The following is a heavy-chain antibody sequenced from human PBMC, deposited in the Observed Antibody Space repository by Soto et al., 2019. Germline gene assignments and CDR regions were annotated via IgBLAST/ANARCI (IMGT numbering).Heavy chain of an antibody. V-gene: IGHV1-69*13. D-gene: IGHD5-18*01. CDR2: FIAMLGTP. J-gene: IGHJ4*02. Sequence: SDKVSFKSSRGTFDIQCIAFLRQAPGQGLEWMGGFIAMLGTPTYAKKVQGRATISADESLTSSYLELRSLRSEDTGVYFCARGAMANFDYWGQGTVVTVSS. CDR3: ARGAMANFDY. CDR1: RGTFDIQC.